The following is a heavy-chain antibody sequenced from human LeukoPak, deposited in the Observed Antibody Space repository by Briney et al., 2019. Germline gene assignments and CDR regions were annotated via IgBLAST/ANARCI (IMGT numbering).Heavy chain of an antibody. D-gene: IGHD3-3*01. J-gene: IGHJ3*02. CDR3: ARGESEHYDFWSGYSFDAFDI. CDR2: ISSSSSYI. V-gene: IGHV3-21*01. Sequence: GGSLRLSCAASGFPFSSYSMNWVRQAPGKGLEWVSSISSSSSYIYYADSVKGRFTISRDNAKNSLYLQMNSLRAEDTAVYYCARGESEHYDFWSGYSFDAFDIWGQGTMVTVSS. CDR1: GFPFSSYS.